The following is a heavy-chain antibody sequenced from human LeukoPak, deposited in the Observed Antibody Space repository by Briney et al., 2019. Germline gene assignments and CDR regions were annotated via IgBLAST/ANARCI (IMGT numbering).Heavy chain of an antibody. CDR1: GYTFTSYY. CDR3: ARELLGYCSSTSCYRRTQPYFDY. Sequence: ASVKVSCKASGYTFTSYYMHWVRQAPGQGLEWMGIINPSGGSTSYAQKFQGRVTMTRDTSTSTVYMELSSLRSEDTAVYYCARELLGYCSSTSCYRRTQPYFDYRGQGTLVTVSS. V-gene: IGHV1-46*01. D-gene: IGHD2-2*01. CDR2: INPSGGST. J-gene: IGHJ4*02.